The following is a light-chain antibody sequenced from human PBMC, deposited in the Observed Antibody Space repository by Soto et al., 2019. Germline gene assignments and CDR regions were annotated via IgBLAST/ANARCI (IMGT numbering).Light chain of an antibody. Sequence: QSALTQPRSVSGSPGQSVTISCTGTSSDVGGYNYVSWYQQHPGKAPKLMIYDVNKRPSGVPDRFSGSKSGSTASLTISGLQTEDEADYYCCSYAGRSTWDVVFGGGTKLTVL. CDR2: DVN. CDR1: SSDVGGYNY. CDR3: CSYAGRSTWDVV. J-gene: IGLJ2*01. V-gene: IGLV2-11*01.